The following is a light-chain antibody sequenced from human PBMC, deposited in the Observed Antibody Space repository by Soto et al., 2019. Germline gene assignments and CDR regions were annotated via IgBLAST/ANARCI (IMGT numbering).Light chain of an antibody. CDR1: QSVTSSY. J-gene: IGKJ1*01. CDR2: GAG. CDR3: QQYGSTPVT. V-gene: IGKV3-20*01. Sequence: EIVLTQSPGTLSLSPGERATLSCRASQSVTSSYLAWYQQKPGQAPRLLIYGAGSRATGIPDRFSGSGSGTDFILTISSLEPEDFAVYYCQQYGSTPVTFGQGTKVEI.